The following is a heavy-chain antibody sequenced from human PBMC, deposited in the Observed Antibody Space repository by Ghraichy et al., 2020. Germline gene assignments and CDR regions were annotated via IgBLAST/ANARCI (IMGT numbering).Heavy chain of an antibody. CDR2: IYTSEST. Sequence: SETLSLTCTVSGGSISSGGYYWTWIRQPAGQGLEWIGRIYTSESTNYNPSLKSRVTISIDTSKNQFSLRLTSVTAADTAMCYCARHYYDTSVHLSWGRQSVYSYGLDFWGQGTTVTVSS. D-gene: IGHD3-22*01. CDR3: ARHYYDTSVHLSWGRQSVYSYGLDF. CDR1: GGSISSGGYY. V-gene: IGHV4-61*02. J-gene: IGHJ6*02.